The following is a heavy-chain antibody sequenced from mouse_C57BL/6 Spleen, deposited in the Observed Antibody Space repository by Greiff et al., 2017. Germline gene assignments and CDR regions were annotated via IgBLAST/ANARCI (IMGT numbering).Heavy chain of an antibody. CDR1: GYAFSSSW. CDR3: ARSGLVLYYFDY. D-gene: IGHD3-1*01. Sequence: QVQLKESGPELVKPGASVKISCKASGYAFSSSWMNWVKQRPGKGLEWIGRIYPGDGDTNYNGKFKGKATLTADKSSSTAYMQLSSLTSEDSAVYFCARSGLVLYYFDYWGQGTTLTVSS. CDR2: IYPGDGDT. J-gene: IGHJ2*01. V-gene: IGHV1-82*01.